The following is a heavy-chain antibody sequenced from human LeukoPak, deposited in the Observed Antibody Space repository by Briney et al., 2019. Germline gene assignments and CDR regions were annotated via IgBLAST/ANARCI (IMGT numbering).Heavy chain of an antibody. CDR1: GFTFSSYG. J-gene: IGHJ4*02. CDR3: AKDRWELRQYFDY. D-gene: IGHD1-26*01. CDR2: IWYDGSNK. Sequence: RPGRSLRLSCAASGFTFSSYGMHWVRQAPGKGLEWVAVIWYDGSNKYYADSVKGRFTISRDNSKNTLYLQMNSLRAEDTAVYYCAKDRWELRQYFDYWGQGTLVTVSS. V-gene: IGHV3-33*06.